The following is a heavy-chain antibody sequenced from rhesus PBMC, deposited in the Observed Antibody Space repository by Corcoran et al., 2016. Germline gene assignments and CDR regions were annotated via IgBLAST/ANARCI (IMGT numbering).Heavy chain of an antibody. CDR3: ARDRGLNDAFDF. Sequence: QVQLQESGPGLVKPSETLSLTCAVSGYSISSGFGWSWIRQPPGKELEGIGYIGGRSGKTNYKPTIKSRVTISKETSKNQFSRKLSSVTAADTAVYYCARDRGLNDAFDFWGQGLRVTVSS. V-gene: IGHV4-127*01. CDR1: GYSISSGFG. J-gene: IGHJ3*01. CDR2: IGGRSGKT. D-gene: IGHD6-37*01.